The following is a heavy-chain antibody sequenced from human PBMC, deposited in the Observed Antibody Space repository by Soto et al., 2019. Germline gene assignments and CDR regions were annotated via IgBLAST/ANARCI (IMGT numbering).Heavy chain of an antibody. D-gene: IGHD4-17*01. V-gene: IGHV3-73*02. CDR3: AREGYGAYYGLDV. CDR1: GFTFSGSA. J-gene: IGHJ6*02. CDR2: VRRKANGYAT. Sequence: EVQLVESGGDLVQPGGSLKLSCAASGFTFSGSAIHWVRQTSGNGLEWVGRVRRKANGYATSYAAPVQGRFNISRDDSKVMAYLQMNSLKTEDTALYYCAREGYGAYYGLDVCGQGTTFTVCS.